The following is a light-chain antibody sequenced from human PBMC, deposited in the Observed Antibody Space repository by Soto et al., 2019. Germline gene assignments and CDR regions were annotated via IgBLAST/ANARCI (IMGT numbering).Light chain of an antibody. Sequence: EIVLTQSPGTLSLSPGERATLSCRASQSVSSNQLAWYQQRRDQTPRLLIYGAYNRATGIPDRFSGGGSGTDFTLTISRLEPEDFAVYYCQQYGLSRAFGQGTKVEIK. J-gene: IGKJ1*01. V-gene: IGKV3-20*01. CDR1: QSVSSNQ. CDR2: GAY. CDR3: QQYGLSRA.